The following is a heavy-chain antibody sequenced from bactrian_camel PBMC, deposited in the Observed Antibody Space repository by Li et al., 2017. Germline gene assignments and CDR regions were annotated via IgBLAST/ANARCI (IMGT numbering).Heavy chain of an antibody. CDR3: AARAGDICAAYETLYSY. CDR2: IDGGGRT. Sequence: QLVESGGGSVEAGGSLRLSCATSGFTFSRNCVAWFRQAPGKEREFIANIDGGGRTTYADSVKGRFTISKDNAKSTLYLQMNSLKHEDTAKYYCAARAGDICAAYETLYSYWGQGTQVTVS. CDR1: GFTFSRNC. V-gene: IGHV3S53*01. J-gene: IGHJ4*01. D-gene: IGHD1*01.